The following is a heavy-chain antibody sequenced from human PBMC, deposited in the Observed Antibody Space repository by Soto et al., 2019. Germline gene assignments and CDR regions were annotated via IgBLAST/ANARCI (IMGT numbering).Heavy chain of an antibody. D-gene: IGHD2-2*01. CDR3: GVAPDIVVVPAADNDAFDS. CDR2: IDPSDSYT. V-gene: IGHV5-10-1*03. CDR1: GYSFTSYW. Sequence: EVQLVQSGAEVKKPGESLRISCKGSGYSFTSYWISWVRQMPGKGLDWMGRIDPSDSYTNYSPSFQGHVTISADKSISTAYLQWSRLKASDTARYYCGVAPDIVVVPAADNDAFDSWGKGKMVTVSS. J-gene: IGHJ3*02.